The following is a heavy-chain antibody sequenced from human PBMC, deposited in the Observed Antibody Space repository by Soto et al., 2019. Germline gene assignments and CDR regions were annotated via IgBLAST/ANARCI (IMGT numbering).Heavy chain of an antibody. V-gene: IGHV4-59*08. Sequence: SETLSLTCTVSGGSISSYYWSWIRQPPGKGLEWIGYIYYSGSTNYSPSLKSRVTISVDTSKNQFSLKLNSMTAADTAVYYCARHNYGSGSTYFDYWGQGTLVTVS. CDR1: GGSISSYY. J-gene: IGHJ4*02. CDR2: IYYSGST. CDR3: ARHNYGSGSTYFDY. D-gene: IGHD3-10*01.